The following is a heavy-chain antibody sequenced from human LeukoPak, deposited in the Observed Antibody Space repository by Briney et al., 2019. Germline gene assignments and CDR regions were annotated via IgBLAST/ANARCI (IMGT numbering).Heavy chain of an antibody. J-gene: IGHJ4*02. V-gene: IGHV3-23*01. CDR3: ARDLKYYFDTSGYPGYFFDY. CDR1: GFTFSSYA. D-gene: IGHD2/OR15-2a*01. CDR2: IGGSGGGT. Sequence: PGGSLRLSCAASGFTFSSYAMSWVRQAPGKGLEWVSAIGGSGGGTFYADSVQGRFTISRDNSKTTLYLQMNSPRAEDTAVYYCARDLKYYFDTSGYPGYFFDYWGQGTLVTVSS.